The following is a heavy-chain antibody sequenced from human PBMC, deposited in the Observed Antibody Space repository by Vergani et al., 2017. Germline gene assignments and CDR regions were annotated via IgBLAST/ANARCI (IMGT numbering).Heavy chain of an antibody. CDR2: ISSSSSYI. Sequence: EVQLVESGGGLVKPGGSLRLSCAASGFTFSSYSMNWVRQAPGKGLEWVSSISSSSSYIYYADSVKGRFTISRDNAKNSLYLQMNSLRAEDTAVYYCARDRDSIGYWAVQHWGQGTLVTVSA. D-gene: IGHD3-22*01. CDR3: ARDRDSIGYWAVQH. V-gene: IGHV3-21*01. CDR1: GFTFSSYS. J-gene: IGHJ1*01.